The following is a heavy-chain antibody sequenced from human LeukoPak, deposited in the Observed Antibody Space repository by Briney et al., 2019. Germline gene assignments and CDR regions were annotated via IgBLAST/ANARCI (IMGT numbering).Heavy chain of an antibody. J-gene: IGHJ5*02. CDR2: IYHGGTS. CDR3: ARDRLATSPRGWFDP. Sequence: PSQTLSLTCNVSGGSITSDGYSWTWIRQHPATGLEWLGYIYHGGTSYYNPSLKGRLSMSIDTSRNQFSLKLTSVTAADTAVYFCARDRLATSPRGWFDPWGQGTLVTVSS. CDR1: GGSITSDGYS. V-gene: IGHV4-31*03. D-gene: IGHD2-2*01.